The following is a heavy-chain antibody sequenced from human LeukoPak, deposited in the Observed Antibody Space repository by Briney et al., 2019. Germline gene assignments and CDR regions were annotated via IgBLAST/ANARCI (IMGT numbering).Heavy chain of an antibody. CDR2: IIPILGIA. J-gene: IGHJ4*02. D-gene: IGHD1/OR15-1a*01. V-gene: IGHV1-69*04. CDR1: GGTFSSYA. Sequence: ASVRVSCKASGGTFSSYAISWVRRAPGQGLEWMGRIIPILGIANYAQKFQGRVTITADKSTSTAYMELSSLRSEDTAVYYCARGMGTVDYWGQGTLVTVSS. CDR3: ARGMGTVDY.